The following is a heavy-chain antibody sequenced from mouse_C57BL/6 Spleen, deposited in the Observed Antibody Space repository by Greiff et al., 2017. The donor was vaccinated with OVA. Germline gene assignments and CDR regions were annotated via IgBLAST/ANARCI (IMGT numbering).Heavy chain of an antibody. J-gene: IGHJ2*01. V-gene: IGHV5-17*01. CDR3: ATAYYSNY. CDR1: GFTFSDYG. CDR2: ISSGSSTI. Sequence: EVQLQESGGGLVKPGGSLKLSCAASGFTFSDYGMHWVRQAPEKGLEWVAYISSGSSTIYYADTVKGRFTIPRDNAKNTLFLQMTSLRSEDTAMYYCATAYYSNYWGQGTTLTVSS. D-gene: IGHD2-5*01.